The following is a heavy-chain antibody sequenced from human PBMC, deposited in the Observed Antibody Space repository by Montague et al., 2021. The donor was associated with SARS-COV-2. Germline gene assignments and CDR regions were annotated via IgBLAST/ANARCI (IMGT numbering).Heavy chain of an antibody. J-gene: IGHJ4*02. D-gene: IGHD5-12*01. CDR2: IYYNTGNA. V-gene: IGHV4-59*01. CDR3: ARGTGYDYYFDC. Sequence: SETLSLTCSVSGGSISDYYWNWIRQPPGKGLEWIGYIYYNTGNANYNASLQSRVTIALDTSKNQFSLNLRSVTAADTALYFCARGTGYDYYFDCWGLGTPVTVSS. CDR1: GGSISDYY.